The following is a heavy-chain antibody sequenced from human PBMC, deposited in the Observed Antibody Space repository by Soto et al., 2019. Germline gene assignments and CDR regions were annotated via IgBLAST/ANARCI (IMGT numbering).Heavy chain of an antibody. V-gene: IGHV1-8*01. CDR3: ARAGVYDYIWGSYRSRDADY. CDR1: GYTFTSYD. J-gene: IGHJ4*02. CDR2: MNPNSGNT. Sequence: ASVKVSCKASGYTFTSYDINWVRQATGQGLEWMGWMNPNSGNTGYAQKFQGRATMTRNTSISTAYMELSSLRSEDTAVYYCARAGVYDYIWGSYRSRDADYWGQGTLVTVSS. D-gene: IGHD3-16*02.